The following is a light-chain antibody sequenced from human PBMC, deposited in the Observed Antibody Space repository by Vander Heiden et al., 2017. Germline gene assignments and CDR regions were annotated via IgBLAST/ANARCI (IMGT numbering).Light chain of an antibody. CDR3: QQYNNWPPNT. CDR2: GSS. J-gene: IGKJ2*01. V-gene: IGKV3-15*01. CDR1: QSVNSN. Sequence: ETVMTQSPATLSVSPGERATSSCRASQSVNSNLAWYQKKPDQAPRLIIYGSSSGSGTEFTLTISSLQSEDFALYYWQQYNNWPPNTFGQGTRLEI.